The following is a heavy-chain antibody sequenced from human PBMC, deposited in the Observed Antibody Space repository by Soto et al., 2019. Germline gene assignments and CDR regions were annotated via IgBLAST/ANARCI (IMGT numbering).Heavy chain of an antibody. Sequence: GGSLRLSCAASGFTLTNFAMRWVRQAPGKGLEWVSYIGGRDVTILYADSVKGRFTISRDNSKNTLYLQMNSLRAEDTAVYYCAKSPYYYDSSVYCYWGQGSLVTVSS. V-gene: IGHV3-23*01. J-gene: IGHJ4*02. D-gene: IGHD3-22*01. CDR3: AKSPYYYDSSVYCY. CDR1: GFTLTNFA. CDR2: IGGRDVTI.